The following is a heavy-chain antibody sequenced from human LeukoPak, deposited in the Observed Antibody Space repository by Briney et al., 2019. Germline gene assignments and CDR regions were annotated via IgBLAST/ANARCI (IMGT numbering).Heavy chain of an antibody. CDR1: GGSISSSSYY. Sequence: PSETLSLTCTVSGGSISSSSYYWGWIRQPPGKGLEWIGSIYYSGSTYYNPSLKSHVTLAVDTSKNQFSLKLSSVTAADTAVYYCAKHGGSYDYWGQGTLVTVSS. J-gene: IGHJ4*02. CDR2: IYYSGST. CDR3: AKHGGSYDY. D-gene: IGHD1-26*01. V-gene: IGHV4-39*01.